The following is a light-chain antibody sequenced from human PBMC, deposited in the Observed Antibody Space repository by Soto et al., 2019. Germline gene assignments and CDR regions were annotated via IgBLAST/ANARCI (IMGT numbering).Light chain of an antibody. CDR3: QQRSDWPST. Sequence: ESVLTQSPATLSLSPGDRATLSCRASQSVGSYLGWYKQRPGQAPRLLIYDASNKATGNPARFSGSVSGTDFTLTISSLEPEDFAVYYCQQRSDWPSTFGGGTKVELK. J-gene: IGKJ4*01. CDR2: DAS. CDR1: QSVGSY. V-gene: IGKV3-11*01.